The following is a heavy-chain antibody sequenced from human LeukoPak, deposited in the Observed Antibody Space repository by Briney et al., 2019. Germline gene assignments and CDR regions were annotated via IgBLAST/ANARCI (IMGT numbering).Heavy chain of an antibody. J-gene: IGHJ4*02. Sequence: GGSLRLSCAASGFTFSSYGMHWVRQAPGKGLEWVAVIWYDGSNKYYADSVKGRFTISRDNSKNTLYLQMNSLRAEDTAVYYCAREGMEQTLAEDYYFDYWAREPWSPSPQ. CDR1: GFTFSSYG. V-gene: IGHV3-33*01. CDR2: IWYDGSNK. CDR3: AREGMEQTLAEDYYFDY. D-gene: IGHD1/OR15-1a*01.